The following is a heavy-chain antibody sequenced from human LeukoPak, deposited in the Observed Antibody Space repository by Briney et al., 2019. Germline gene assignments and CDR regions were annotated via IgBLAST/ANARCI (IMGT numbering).Heavy chain of an antibody. CDR2: ISYDGGNK. CDR3: AKDDKRAH. V-gene: IGHV3-30*18. D-gene: IGHD3-22*01. CDR1: XXFSXXG. Sequence: XXFSXXGMHXVRQAPGKGLEWVAVISYDGGNKYYADSVKGRLTISRDNSKNTLYLQMNSLRAEDTAVYYCAKDDKRAHWGQGTLVTVSS. J-gene: IGHJ4*02.